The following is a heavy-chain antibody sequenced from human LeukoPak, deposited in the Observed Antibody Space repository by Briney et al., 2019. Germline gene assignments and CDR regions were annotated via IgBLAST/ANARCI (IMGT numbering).Heavy chain of an antibody. D-gene: IGHD3-22*01. CDR3: ARHGRRYYYDSSGYSN. Sequence: NPSETLSLTCAVYGGSFSGYYWSWIRQPPGKGLEWIGEINHSGSTNYNPSLKSRVTISVDTPKNQFSLKLSSVTAADTAVYYCARHGRRYYYDSSGYSNWGQGTLVTVSS. CDR2: INHSGST. J-gene: IGHJ4*02. CDR1: GGSFSGYY. V-gene: IGHV4-34*01.